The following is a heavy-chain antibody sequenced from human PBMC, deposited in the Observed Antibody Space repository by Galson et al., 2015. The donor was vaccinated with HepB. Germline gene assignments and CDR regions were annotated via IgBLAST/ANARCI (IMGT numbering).Heavy chain of an antibody. Sequence: SLRLSCAVSGITFSSYRMNWLRQAPGKGLERVASIKPDGTETQYVDPVKGRFTISRDNAKNSLYLQMNSLTVEDTAVYYCATGGLMYAFDIWGRGTKVTVSS. J-gene: IGHJ3*02. CDR2: IKPDGTET. V-gene: IGHV3-7*01. CDR1: GITFSSYR. CDR3: ATGGLMYAFDI. D-gene: IGHD2-8*01.